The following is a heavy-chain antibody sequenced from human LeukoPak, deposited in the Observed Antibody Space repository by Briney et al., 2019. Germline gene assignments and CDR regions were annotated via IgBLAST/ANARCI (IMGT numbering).Heavy chain of an antibody. Sequence: GGSLRLSCAASGFTVSSNCVNWVRQAPGKGLEWLSYISTSAGTIYYADSVKGRFTISRDNPKNSLYLQMNSLRAEDTAVYYCARALNFDLWGRGTLVTVSS. D-gene: IGHD4/OR15-4a*01. V-gene: IGHV3-48*04. J-gene: IGHJ2*01. CDR2: ISTSAGTI. CDR3: ARALNFDL. CDR1: GFTVSSNC.